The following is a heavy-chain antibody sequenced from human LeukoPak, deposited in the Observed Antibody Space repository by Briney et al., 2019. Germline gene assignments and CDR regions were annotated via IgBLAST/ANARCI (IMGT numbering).Heavy chain of an antibody. Sequence: GGSLRLSCAASGFTFSSYWMSWVRQAPGKGLEWVANIKQDGSEKYYVDSVKGRFTISRDNSKNTLYLQMNSLRAEDTAVYFCASGVAVAVDFDYWGQGTLVTVSS. J-gene: IGHJ4*02. CDR2: IKQDGSEK. CDR3: ASGVAVAVDFDY. CDR1: GFTFSSYW. D-gene: IGHD6-19*01. V-gene: IGHV3-7*01.